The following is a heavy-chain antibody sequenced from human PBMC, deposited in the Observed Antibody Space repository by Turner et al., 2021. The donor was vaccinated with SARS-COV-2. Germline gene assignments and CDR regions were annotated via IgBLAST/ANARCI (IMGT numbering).Heavy chain of an antibody. J-gene: IGHJ4*02. D-gene: IGHD3-22*01. Sequence: EVQLEESGGGLVKPGGSLRLSCAASGFTFSSYSMNWVRQAPGKGLVWVASISSSSSYIYYADSVKGRFTISRDNAKNSLYLQMNSLRAEDTAVYYCARSPTAPGYYYDSSGYYTPYYFDYWGQGTLVTVSS. V-gene: IGHV3-21*01. CDR1: GFTFSSYS. CDR2: ISSSSSYI. CDR3: ARSPTAPGYYYDSSGYYTPYYFDY.